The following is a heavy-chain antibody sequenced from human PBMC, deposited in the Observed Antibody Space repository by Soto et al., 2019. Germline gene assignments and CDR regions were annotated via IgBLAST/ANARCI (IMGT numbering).Heavy chain of an antibody. CDR2: IKQDGSEK. CDR1: GFTLGTYW. Sequence: PGGSLRLSCAASGFTLGTYWMTWVRQAPGKGLEWVANIKQDGSEKYYVDSVKGRFTISRNNAKNTLYLQMNSLRAEDTAVYYCAKDLSGKFYGSGSYYPPWYYYYYGMDVWGQGTTVTVSS. CDR3: AKDLSGKFYGSGSYYPPWYYYYYGMDV. V-gene: IGHV3-7*01. D-gene: IGHD3-10*01. J-gene: IGHJ6*02.